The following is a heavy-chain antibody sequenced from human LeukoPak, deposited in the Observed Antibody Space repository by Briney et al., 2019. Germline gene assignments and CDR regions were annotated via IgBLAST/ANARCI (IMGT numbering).Heavy chain of an antibody. V-gene: IGHV1-3*01. CDR3: AREAGTNWIFGEYFPF. J-gene: IGHJ1*01. Sequence: GRSLRLSCAASGFTFNSHPMHWVRQAPGQRLEWMGWINADNGNTRYSQKLQGRVTITRDTSANTAYMELSGLRSDDTAVYYCAREAGTNWIFGEYFPFWGQGTLVTVSA. D-gene: IGHD1-1*01. CDR1: GFTFNSHP. CDR2: INADNGNT.